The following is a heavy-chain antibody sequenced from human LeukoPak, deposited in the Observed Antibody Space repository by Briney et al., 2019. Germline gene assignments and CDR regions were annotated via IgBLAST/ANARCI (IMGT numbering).Heavy chain of an antibody. V-gene: IGHV3-48*02. Sequence: GGSLRLSCAASAFTFSSHSMNWVRQAPGKGLEWVAYISSGSSTIKYADSVKGRFTISRDNARNSLYLRMNSQRHEDTAVYYCARGFLVASTWFDYWGQGTPVTVSS. CDR1: AFTFSSHS. CDR2: ISSGSSTI. CDR3: ARGFLVASTWFDY. D-gene: IGHD2-15*01. J-gene: IGHJ4*02.